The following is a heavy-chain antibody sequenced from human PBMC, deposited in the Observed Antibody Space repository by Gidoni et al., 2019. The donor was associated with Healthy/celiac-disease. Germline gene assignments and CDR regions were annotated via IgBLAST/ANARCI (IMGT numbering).Heavy chain of an antibody. D-gene: IGHD3-3*01. Sequence: EVQLVESGGGLVQPGRSLRLSCAASGFTFDDYAMHWVRQAPGKGLEWVSGISWNSGSIGYADSVKGRFTISRDNAKNSLYLQMNSLRAEDTALYYCAKGTRFGVVIIGDFDYWGQGTLVTVSS. CDR3: AKGTRFGVVIIGDFDY. CDR2: ISWNSGSI. CDR1: GFTFDDYA. V-gene: IGHV3-9*01. J-gene: IGHJ4*02.